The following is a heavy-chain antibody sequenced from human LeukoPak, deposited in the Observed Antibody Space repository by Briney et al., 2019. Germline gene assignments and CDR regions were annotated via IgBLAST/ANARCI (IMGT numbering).Heavy chain of an antibody. CDR3: ARDIRRGYSTGFDY. CDR2: INPNSGGT. J-gene: IGHJ4*02. CDR1: GYTFTGYY. V-gene: IGHV1-2*02. Sequence: GASVRVSCKGSGYTFTGYYMQGVRQTPGQGREWMGWINPNSGGTNYTQKFQGRVTMTRDTSISTAYMELSRLRSDDTAVYYCARDIRRGYSTGFDYWGQGTLVTVSS. D-gene: IGHD6-19*01.